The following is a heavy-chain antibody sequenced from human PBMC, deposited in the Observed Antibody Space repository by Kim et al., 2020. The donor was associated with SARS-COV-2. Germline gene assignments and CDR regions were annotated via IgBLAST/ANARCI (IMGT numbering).Heavy chain of an antibody. V-gene: IGHV4-4*07. J-gene: IGHJ4*02. CDR3: ARGLTAAGANNFDY. Sequence: NPSPGSRVTMSVDTSKTQFSLDLTSVTAADTAVYYCARGLTAAGANNFDYWGQGTLVTVSS. D-gene: IGHD6-13*01.